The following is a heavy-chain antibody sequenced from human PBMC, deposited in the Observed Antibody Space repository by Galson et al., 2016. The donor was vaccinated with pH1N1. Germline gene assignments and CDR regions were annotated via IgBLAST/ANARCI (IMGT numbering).Heavy chain of an antibody. J-gene: IGHJ3*02. D-gene: IGHD4-17*01. Sequence: QSGAEVKKPGESLKISCKASGYSFTSQWIAWVRQVPGKGLEWVGVVNPGGSTIRYSPPFQGQVTISSDKSINIAYLQWISLRASDTATYYLARQYDFGDYRGDAFDIWGQGTVVIVSS. CDR1: GYSFTSQW. CDR2: VNPGGSTI. V-gene: IGHV5-51*03. CDR3: ARQYDFGDYRGDAFDI.